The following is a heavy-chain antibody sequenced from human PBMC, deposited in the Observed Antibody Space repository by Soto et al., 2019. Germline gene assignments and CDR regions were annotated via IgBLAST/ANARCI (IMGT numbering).Heavy chain of an antibody. D-gene: IGHD3-22*01. CDR2: INPSGGST. CDR1: GYTFSSHY. CDR3: STALNYDSSGRDF. V-gene: IGHV1-46*01. Sequence: ASVKVSCKASGYTFSSHYMHWERQAPGQGLERMGIINPSGGSTTYAQKFLGRLTMTRDTSTSTAYMVLSSLRSDDTAVYYRSTALNYDSSGRDFWGQRTLVTVSS. J-gene: IGHJ4*02.